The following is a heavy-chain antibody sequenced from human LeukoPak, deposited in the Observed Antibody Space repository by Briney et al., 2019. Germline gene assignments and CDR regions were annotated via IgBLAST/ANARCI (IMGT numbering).Heavy chain of an antibody. V-gene: IGHV4-59*01. CDR2: IYNSGST. CDR1: GGSISSYY. Sequence: SETLSLTCTVSGGSISSYYWSWIRQPAGKGLEWIGYIYNSGSTNYNPSLKSRVSISVDTSNNQFSLKLSSVTAADTAVYYCARGLRSSGYYYYWGQGTLVTVSS. J-gene: IGHJ4*02. CDR3: ARGLRSSGYYYY. D-gene: IGHD3-22*01.